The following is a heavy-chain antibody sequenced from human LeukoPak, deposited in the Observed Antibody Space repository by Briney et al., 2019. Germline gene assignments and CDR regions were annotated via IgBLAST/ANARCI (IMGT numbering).Heavy chain of an antibody. Sequence: SETLSLTCTVSGGSISSSSYYWGWIRQPPGKGLEWIGSIYYSGSTYYNPSLKSRVTISVDTSKNQFSLKLSSVTAADTAVYYCARILEQQLVKEWGQGTLVTVSS. V-gene: IGHV4-39*01. CDR1: GGSISSSSYY. CDR2: IYYSGST. J-gene: IGHJ4*02. D-gene: IGHD6-13*01. CDR3: ARILEQQLVKE.